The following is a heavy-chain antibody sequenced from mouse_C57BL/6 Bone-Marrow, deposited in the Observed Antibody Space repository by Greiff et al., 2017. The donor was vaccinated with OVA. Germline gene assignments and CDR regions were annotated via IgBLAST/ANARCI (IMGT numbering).Heavy chain of an antibody. Sequence: QVQLQQPGAELVRPGTSVKLSCKASGYTFTSYWMHWVKQRPGQGLEWIGVIDPSDSYTNYNQKFKGKATFTVETSSITAYMQLSSLASEDSAVYYCARGGWLLPYWYFDVWGTGTTVTVSS. CDR2: IDPSDSYT. CDR3: ARGGWLLPYWYFDV. V-gene: IGHV1-59*01. CDR1: GYTFTSYW. D-gene: IGHD2-3*01. J-gene: IGHJ1*03.